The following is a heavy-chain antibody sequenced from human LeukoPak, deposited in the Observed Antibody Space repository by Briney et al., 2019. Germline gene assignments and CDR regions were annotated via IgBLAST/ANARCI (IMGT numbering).Heavy chain of an antibody. J-gene: IGHJ4*02. CDR2: IKQDGSEK. Sequence: GGSLRLSCAASGFSFKNYWMSWVRQAPGKGLEWVANIKQDGSEKYYMDSVKGRFTISRDSAKNSLYLQMNSLRVEDTAVYYCARVRPYCSSTNCYQYYFDYWGQGTLVTVSS. CDR1: GFSFKNYW. CDR3: ARVRPYCSSTNCYQYYFDY. D-gene: IGHD2-2*01. V-gene: IGHV3-7*01.